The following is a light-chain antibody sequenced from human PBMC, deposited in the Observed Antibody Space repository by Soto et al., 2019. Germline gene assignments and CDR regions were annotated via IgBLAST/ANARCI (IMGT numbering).Light chain of an antibody. V-gene: IGLV3-25*03. CDR2: KDR. CDR3: QSADSTGTYVV. Sequence: SYELTQPPSVSVSPGQTARITCSGDALPNQYAYWYQQKSGQAPVTVIYKDRERPSGIPERFSGSSSGTTVTLTISGVQAEYEADYFCQSADSTGTYVVFGGGTKLTVL. J-gene: IGLJ2*01. CDR1: ALPNQY.